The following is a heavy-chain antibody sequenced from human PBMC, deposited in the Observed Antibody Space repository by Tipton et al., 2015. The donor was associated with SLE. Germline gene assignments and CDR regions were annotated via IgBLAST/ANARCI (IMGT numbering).Heavy chain of an antibody. Sequence: SLRLSCAASGFIFSSYEMNWVRQAPGKGLEWVSYISSSSSHTNYADSVKGRFTISRDNSKNTLYLQMNSLRAEDTAVYYCATHIEDIVLMVSAIDYWGQGTLVTVSS. CDR2: ISSSSSHT. CDR3: ATHIEDIVLMVSAIDY. J-gene: IGHJ4*02. V-gene: IGHV3-48*03. D-gene: IGHD2-8*01. CDR1: GFIFSSYE.